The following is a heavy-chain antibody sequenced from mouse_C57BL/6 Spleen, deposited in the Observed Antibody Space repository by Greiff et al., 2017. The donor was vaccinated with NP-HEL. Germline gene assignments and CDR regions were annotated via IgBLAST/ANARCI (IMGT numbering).Heavy chain of an antibody. Sequence: EVQLQQSGPELVKPGASVKISCKASGYTFTDYYMNWVKQSHGKSLEWIGDINPNNGGTSYNQKFKGKATLTVDKSSSTAYMELRSLTSEDSADYYCARGGGTGTDYWGQGTTLTVSS. J-gene: IGHJ2*01. CDR1: GYTFTDYY. V-gene: IGHV1-26*01. CDR3: ARGGGTGTDY. D-gene: IGHD4-1*01. CDR2: INPNNGGT.